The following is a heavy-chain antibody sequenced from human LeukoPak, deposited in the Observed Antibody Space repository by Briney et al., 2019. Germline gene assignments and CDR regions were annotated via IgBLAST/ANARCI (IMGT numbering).Heavy chain of an antibody. J-gene: IGHJ3*02. CDR3: TRDEPIGVFDI. CDR1: GFTFSSYS. CDR2: IITSSSYI. D-gene: IGHD1-14*01. Sequence: GGSLRLSCAASGFTFSSYSMNWVRQAPGKGLEWVSTIITSSSYIYYEDSLKGRFTISRDNAKNSLYLQMSSQRAEDTAVYYCTRDEPIGVFDIWGQGTMVSVPS. V-gene: IGHV3-21*01.